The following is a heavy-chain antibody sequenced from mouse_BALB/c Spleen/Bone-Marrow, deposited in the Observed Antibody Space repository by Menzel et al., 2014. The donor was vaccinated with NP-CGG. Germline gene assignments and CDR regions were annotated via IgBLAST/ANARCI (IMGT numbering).Heavy chain of an antibody. D-gene: IGHD2-4*01. J-gene: IGHJ2*01. CDR3: ARSMIGNYFDC. V-gene: IGHV1-14*01. Sequence: LVESGPELVKPGASVKMSCKASGYTFTSYVMHWVKQKSGQGLEWIGYINPYNDGTKYNEKFKGKVTLTSDKSSSTAYMELSSLTSEDSAVYYCARSMIGNYFDCWGQGTTLTVSS. CDR1: GYTFTSYV. CDR2: INPYNDGT.